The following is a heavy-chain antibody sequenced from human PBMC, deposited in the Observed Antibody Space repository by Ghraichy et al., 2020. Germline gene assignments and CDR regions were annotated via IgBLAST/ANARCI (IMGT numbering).Heavy chain of an antibody. CDR2: ISSSSSYT. D-gene: IGHD2-2*01. CDR1: GFTFSSYS. V-gene: IGHV3-21*01. Sequence: LSLTCATSGFTFSSYSMNWVRQAPGKGLEWVSSISSSSSYTYYADSVKGRFTISRDNAKNSLYLQMNSLRAEDTAVYYCARDWVVVPAARGNGYWGQGTLVTVSS. J-gene: IGHJ4*02. CDR3: ARDWVVVPAARGNGY.